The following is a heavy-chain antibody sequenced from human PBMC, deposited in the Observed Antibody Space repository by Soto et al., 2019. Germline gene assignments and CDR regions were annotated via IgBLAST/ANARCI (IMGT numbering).Heavy chain of an antibody. V-gene: IGHV3-48*01. J-gene: IGHJ5*02. CDR2: ISSSSSTI. D-gene: IGHD4-17*01. Sequence: GGSLRLSCAASGFTFSSYSMNWVRQAPGKGLEWVSYISSSSSTIYYADSVKGRFTISRDNAKNSLYLQMNSLRAEDTAVYYCARDGSGDYPDWFDPWGQGTLVTVSS. CDR3: ARDGSGDYPDWFDP. CDR1: GFTFSSYS.